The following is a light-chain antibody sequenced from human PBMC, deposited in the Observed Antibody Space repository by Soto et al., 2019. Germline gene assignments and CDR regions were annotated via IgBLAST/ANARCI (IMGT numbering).Light chain of an antibody. CDR1: QNIRGNE. J-gene: IGKJ1*01. CDR2: RGS. CDR3: QDYGTSAPWT. Sequence: VLTQSPGTLSLSPGERTTLSCRASQNIRGNELAWYQQKPGQPPRLLIYRGSSRAPGIPDRFSGRGSGTEFTLTISIRGPEDFDLYYCQDYGTSAPWTFGQGTRVEIK. V-gene: IGKV3-20*01.